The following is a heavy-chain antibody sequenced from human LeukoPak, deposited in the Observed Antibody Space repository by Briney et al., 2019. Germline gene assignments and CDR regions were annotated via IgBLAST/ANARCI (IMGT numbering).Heavy chain of an antibody. V-gene: IGHV4-38-2*02. J-gene: IGHJ4*02. CDR3: ARERTELIAAAGTFDY. D-gene: IGHD6-13*01. CDR1: NYSITSGYY. Sequence: SETLSLTCSVSNYSITSGYYWGWIRQPPGKGLEWIGSIYHSGSTYYDPSLKSRVTISVDTSKNQFSLKLSSVTAADTAVYYCARERTELIAAAGTFDYWGQGTLVTVSS. CDR2: IYHSGST.